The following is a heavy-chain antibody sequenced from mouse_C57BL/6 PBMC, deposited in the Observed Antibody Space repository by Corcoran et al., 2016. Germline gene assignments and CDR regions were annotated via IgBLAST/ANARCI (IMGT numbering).Heavy chain of an antibody. V-gene: IGHV1-66*01. Sequence: QVQLQQSGPELVKPGASVKISCKASGYSFTSYYIHWVKQRPGQGLEWIGWIYLGSGNTKYNEKFKGKATLTADTSSSTAYMQLSSLTSEDSAVYYCASGYDYFDYWGQGTTLTVSS. CDR2: IYLGSGNT. CDR3: ASGYDYFDY. J-gene: IGHJ2*01. CDR1: GYSFTSYY. D-gene: IGHD2-2*01.